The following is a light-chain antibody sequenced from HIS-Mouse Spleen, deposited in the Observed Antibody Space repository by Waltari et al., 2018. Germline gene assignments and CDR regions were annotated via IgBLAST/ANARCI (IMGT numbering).Light chain of an antibody. J-gene: IGLJ3*02. CDR3: YSTDSSGNWV. Sequence: SYELTQPPSVSVSPGQTARITCSGDALPKKYAYWSQQKSGPAPVLVIYEDSKRPSGIPERFSGSSSGTMATLTISGAQVEDEADYYCYSTDSSGNWVFGGGTKLTVL. CDR2: EDS. V-gene: IGLV3-10*01. CDR1: ALPKKY.